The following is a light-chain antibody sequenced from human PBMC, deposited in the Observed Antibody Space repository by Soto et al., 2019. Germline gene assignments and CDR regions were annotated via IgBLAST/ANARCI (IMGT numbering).Light chain of an antibody. Sequence: EIVLAQSPSTLSLIPGERATLSCRASRGVSISLAWYQQNPGHPPRLLINKASIRKTGVPARFGGRGSGKDFTLTVSGLEPENFALYNCQQRSNWLRKITFGQGTGL. CDR2: KAS. CDR1: RGVSIS. J-gene: IGKJ5*01. V-gene: IGKV3D-11*01. CDR3: QQRSNWLRKIT.